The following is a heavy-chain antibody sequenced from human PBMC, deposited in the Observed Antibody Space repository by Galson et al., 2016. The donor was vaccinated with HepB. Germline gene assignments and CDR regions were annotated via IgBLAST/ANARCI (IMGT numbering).Heavy chain of an antibody. CDR1: GITFSNYW. CDR3: EREAWSSSPI. J-gene: IGHJ3*02. D-gene: IGHD1-26*01. V-gene: IGHV3-7*01. CDR2: IKPDESEK. Sequence: SLRLSCAASGITFSNYWMSWIRQAPGKGLERVAKIKPDESEKYYVDSGKGRFTISRDNAKNLVYLQMNSLRAEDTAVYYCEREAWSSSPIWGQGTMVTVSS.